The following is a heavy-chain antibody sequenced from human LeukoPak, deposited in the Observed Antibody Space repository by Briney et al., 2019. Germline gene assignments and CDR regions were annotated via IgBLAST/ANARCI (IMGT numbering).Heavy chain of an antibody. Sequence: GSLRLSCAASGFTVSSNYISWVRQAPGKGLEGVSVIYSGGSTYYADSVKGRFTISRDNSKNTLYLQMNSLRAEDTAVYYCARDTQLAVAGTDYYYGMDVWGQGTTVTVSS. CDR2: IYSGGST. D-gene: IGHD6-19*01. CDR1: GFTVSSNY. V-gene: IGHV3-66*01. CDR3: ARDTQLAVAGTDYYYGMDV. J-gene: IGHJ6*02.